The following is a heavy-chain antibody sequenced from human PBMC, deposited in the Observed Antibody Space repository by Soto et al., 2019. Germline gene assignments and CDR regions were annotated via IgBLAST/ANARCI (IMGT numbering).Heavy chain of an antibody. J-gene: IGHJ6*02. Sequence: SSETLSLTCTVSGGSISSSIYYWGWIRQPPGKGLEWIGSIYYSGSTYYNPSLKSRVTISVDTSKNQFSLKLSSVTAADTAVYYCARIGVLTSYYGMDVWGQGTTVT. CDR2: IYYSGST. CDR1: GGSISSSIYY. D-gene: IGHD3-16*01. CDR3: ARIGVLTSYYGMDV. V-gene: IGHV4-39*01.